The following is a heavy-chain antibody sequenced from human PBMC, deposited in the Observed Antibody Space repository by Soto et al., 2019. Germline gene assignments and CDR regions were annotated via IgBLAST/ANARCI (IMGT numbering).Heavy chain of an antibody. V-gene: IGHV4-4*07. CDR3: ASNWDYGSGSYYTN. CDR2: IYTSGST. Sequence: QVQLQESGPGLVKPSETLSLTCTVSGGSISSYYWSWIRQPAGKGLEWIGRIYTSGSTNYNPSLKSRVTMSVDTSTNQFSLKLSSVTAADTAVYYCASNWDYGSGSYYTNWGQGTLVTVSS. D-gene: IGHD3-10*01. J-gene: IGHJ4*02. CDR1: GGSISSYY.